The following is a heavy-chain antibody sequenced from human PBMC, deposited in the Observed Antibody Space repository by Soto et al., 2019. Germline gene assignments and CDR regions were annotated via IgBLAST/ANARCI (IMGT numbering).Heavy chain of an antibody. CDR3: AREPYGDSQYFDY. CDR2: ISHDGRVT. CDR1: GFTFNSLS. Sequence: QVQLVESGGGMVQPGTSLRLSCEASGFTFNSLSLHWVRQRPDKGLEWVAVISHDGRVTFYADFVKGRFTVSRHNSNNTIYLQVNSLRAEDTAVYYCAREPYGDSQYFDYWGEGTLVTVSS. V-gene: IGHV3-30*04. J-gene: IGHJ4*02. D-gene: IGHD2-21*02.